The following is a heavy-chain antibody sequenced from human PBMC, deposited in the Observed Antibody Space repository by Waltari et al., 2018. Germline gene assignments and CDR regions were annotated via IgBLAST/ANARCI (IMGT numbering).Heavy chain of an antibody. Sequence: EVQLLESGGGLVQPGGSLRLSCAASGFTFSSYAMSWVRQAPGKGLEWVSAISGSGGRTYYADAVKGRFTISRDNSKNTLYLQMNILRAEDTAVYYCAKDEYIVVVVAATLVGAFDIWGQGTMVTVSS. V-gene: IGHV3-23*01. CDR3: AKDEYIVVVVAATLVGAFDI. D-gene: IGHD2-15*01. J-gene: IGHJ3*02. CDR1: GFTFSSYA. CDR2: ISGSGGRT.